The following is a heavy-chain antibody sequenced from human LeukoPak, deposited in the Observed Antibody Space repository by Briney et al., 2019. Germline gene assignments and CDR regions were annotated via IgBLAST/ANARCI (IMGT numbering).Heavy chain of an antibody. CDR3: ATYSGTYRDY. CDR1: GFIFSSSN. D-gene: IGHD1-26*01. Sequence: GGSLRLSCAGSGFIFSSSNMNSVRQAAGKGREWVSSIRTAGKHIYYADSVSDRFAISRDDAKNSLYLQMNNLGVDDTAVYYCATYSGTYRDYWGQGTLVTVSS. CDR2: IRTAGKHI. J-gene: IGHJ4*02. V-gene: IGHV3-21*06.